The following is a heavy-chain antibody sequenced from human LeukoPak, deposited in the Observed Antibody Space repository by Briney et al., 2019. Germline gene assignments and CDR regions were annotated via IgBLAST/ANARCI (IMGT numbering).Heavy chain of an antibody. V-gene: IGHV3-30-3*01. CDR3: ARDRSSGWYLYYFDY. D-gene: IGHD6-19*01. CDR1: GFTFSSYA. J-gene: IGHJ4*02. CDR2: ISYDGSNK. Sequence: PEGSLRLSCAASGFTFSSYAMHWVRQAPGKGLEWVAVISYDGSNKYYADSVKGRFTISRDNSKNTLYLQMNSLRAKDTAVYYCARDRSSGWYLYYFDYWGQGTLVTVSS.